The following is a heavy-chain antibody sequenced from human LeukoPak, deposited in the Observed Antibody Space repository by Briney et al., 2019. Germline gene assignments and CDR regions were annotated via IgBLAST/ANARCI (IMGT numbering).Heavy chain of an antibody. D-gene: IGHD3-22*01. J-gene: IGHJ3*02. CDR3: ARGYYFGSSGTPDAFDI. CDR2: IYSGGST. CDR1: GFTVSSNY. Sequence: PGGSLRLSCAASGFTVSSNYMSWVRQAPGKGLEWVSIIYSGGSTYYADSVKGRFTISRDISKNTLNLQMNSLRAEDTAVYYYARGYYFGSSGTPDAFDIWGQGTMVTVSS. V-gene: IGHV3-53*01.